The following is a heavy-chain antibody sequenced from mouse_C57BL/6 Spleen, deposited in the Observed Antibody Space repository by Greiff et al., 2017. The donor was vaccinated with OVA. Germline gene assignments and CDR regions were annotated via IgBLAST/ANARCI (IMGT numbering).Heavy chain of an antibody. D-gene: IGHD4-1*02. J-gene: IGHJ3*01. CDR2: IRLKSDNYAT. Sequence: EVKLVESGGGLVQPGGSMKLSCVASGFTFSNYWMNWVRQSPEKGLEWVAQIRLKSDNYATHYAVSVKGRFTISRDDSKSSVYLQMNNLRAEDTGIYYCTINWDWFAYWGQGTLVTVSA. V-gene: IGHV6-3*01. CDR1: GFTFSNYW. CDR3: TINWDWFAY.